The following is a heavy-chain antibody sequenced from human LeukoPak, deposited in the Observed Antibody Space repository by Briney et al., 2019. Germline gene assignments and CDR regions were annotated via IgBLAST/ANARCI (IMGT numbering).Heavy chain of an antibody. Sequence: PGGSLRLSCAASGFTVSSNYMSWVRQAPGKGLGWVSVSYSGGSTYYADSVKGRFTISRDNSKNTLYLQMNSLRAEDTAVYYCARDPVSLGYSSPSCQGAEGWFDPWGQGTLVTVSS. J-gene: IGHJ5*02. CDR2: SYSGGST. CDR1: GFTVSSNY. CDR3: ARDPVSLGYSSPSCQGAEGWFDP. V-gene: IGHV3-66*02. D-gene: IGHD2-2*01.